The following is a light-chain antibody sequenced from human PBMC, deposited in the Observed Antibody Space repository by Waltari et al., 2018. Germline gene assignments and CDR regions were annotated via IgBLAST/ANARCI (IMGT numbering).Light chain of an antibody. Sequence: DIQMTQSPSTLSASVGDRVTITCRASQSISSWLAWYQQKPGKAPKLLVYKASSLESGVPSRFSGSRSGAELTLTINSLQPDDFATYYCQHPKTFGQGTKLEIK. CDR1: QSISSW. CDR3: QHPKT. J-gene: IGKJ2*01. V-gene: IGKV1-5*03. CDR2: KAS.